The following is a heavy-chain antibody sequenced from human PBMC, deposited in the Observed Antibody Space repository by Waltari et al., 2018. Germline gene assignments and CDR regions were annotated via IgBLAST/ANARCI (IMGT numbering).Heavy chain of an antibody. CDR2: ISPILGIA. J-gene: IGHJ5*02. D-gene: IGHD2-2*01. Sequence: QVKLVQSGAEVKKPGSSVKVSCKASGGPFSSYAISWVRQAPGQGLEWMGGISPILGIANYAQKFQGRVTITADESTSTAYMGLSSLRSEDTAVYYCALPTPSLPNWFDPWGQGTLVTVSS. CDR3: ALPTPSLPNWFDP. V-gene: IGHV1-69*04. CDR1: GGPFSSYA.